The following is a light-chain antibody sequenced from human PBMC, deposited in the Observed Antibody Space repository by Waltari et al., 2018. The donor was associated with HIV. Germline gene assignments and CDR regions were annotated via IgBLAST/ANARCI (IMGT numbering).Light chain of an antibody. V-gene: IGKV3-20*01. CDR3: QQYGSSPT. J-gene: IGKJ3*01. CDR1: QTVSINY. Sequence: EIVLTQSPGTLSLSPGERATLSCRASQTVSINYLAWYQQKPGQAPRLLIYGTSSRAIGIPDRFSGSGSGTDFTLTINRLEPEDFAVYYCQQYGSSPTFGPGTKVDIK. CDR2: GTS.